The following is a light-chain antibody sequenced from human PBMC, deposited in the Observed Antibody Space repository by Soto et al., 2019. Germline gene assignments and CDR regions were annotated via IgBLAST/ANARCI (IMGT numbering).Light chain of an antibody. CDR3: QQYDNLSVT. J-gene: IGKJ4*01. CDR1: HDIINY. CDR2: DAF. V-gene: IGKV1-33*01. Sequence: DIQMTQSPSSVXXXXXXXXXXXCQASHDIINYLNWFQQKPGEAPKLLIFDAFKSETGVPSRFSGSGSGTDFTLTISSLQPEDIATYYCQQYDNLSVTFGGGTKVDIK.